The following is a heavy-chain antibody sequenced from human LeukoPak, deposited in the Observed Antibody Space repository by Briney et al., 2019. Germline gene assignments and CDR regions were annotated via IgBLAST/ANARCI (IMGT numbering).Heavy chain of an antibody. J-gene: IGHJ3*02. CDR1: GYTFTGYY. CDR2: INPNSGGT. V-gene: IGHV1-2*02. D-gene: IGHD2-2*01. CDR3: AREGERTIVVPAARAFDI. Sequence: ASVKVSCKASGYTFTGYYMHWVRQAPGQGLEWMGWINPNSGGTNYAQKFQGRVTMTRDTSISTAYMELSRPRSDDTAVYYCAREGERTIVVPAARAFDIWGQGTMVTVSS.